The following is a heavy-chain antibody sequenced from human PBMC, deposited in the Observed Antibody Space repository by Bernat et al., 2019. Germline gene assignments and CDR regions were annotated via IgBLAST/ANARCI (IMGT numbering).Heavy chain of an antibody. J-gene: IGHJ6*02. CDR3: ARAEYYYDSSGYSWTYCYDYGMDV. Sequence: QVQLVQSGAEVKKPGASVKVSCKASGYTFTSYAMHWVRQAPGQRLEWMGWITAGNVNTKYSQKFQGRVTITRDTSASTAYMEVSSRRSEDTAVYYCARAEYYYDSSGYSWTYCYDYGMDVWGQGTTVTVSS. CDR1: GYTFTSYA. CDR2: ITAGNVNT. D-gene: IGHD3-22*01. V-gene: IGHV1-3*01.